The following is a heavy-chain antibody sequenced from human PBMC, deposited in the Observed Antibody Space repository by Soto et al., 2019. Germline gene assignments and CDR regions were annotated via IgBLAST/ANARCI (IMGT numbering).Heavy chain of an antibody. J-gene: IGHJ5*02. Sequence: QVQLQQWGAGLLKPSETLSLTCAVYGGSFSGNYWSWIRQPPGKGLEWIGEINRSGSTNSNPSLKSPVTISVDTSKNQFSLKLSCVTAADTAVYFCARGRRQQPVRSAASDWFDPWGQGTLVTVSS. CDR1: GGSFSGNY. V-gene: IGHV4-34*01. CDR3: ARGRRQQPVRSAASDWFDP. D-gene: IGHD6-6*01. CDR2: INRSGST.